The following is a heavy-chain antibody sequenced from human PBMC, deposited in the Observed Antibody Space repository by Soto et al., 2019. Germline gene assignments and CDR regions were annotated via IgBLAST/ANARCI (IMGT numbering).Heavy chain of an antibody. V-gene: IGHV3-30-3*01. D-gene: IGHD1-20*01. CDR2: ISYDGSNK. Sequence: PGGSMRLSCAASGFTFSSYAMHWVRQDPGKGLEWVAVISYDGSNKYYAESVKGRFTISRDNSKNTLYLQMNSLRAEDTAVYYCARDQGAPITEIPDYRGQGTLVTVSS. CDR1: GFTFSSYA. CDR3: ARDQGAPITEIPDY. J-gene: IGHJ4*02.